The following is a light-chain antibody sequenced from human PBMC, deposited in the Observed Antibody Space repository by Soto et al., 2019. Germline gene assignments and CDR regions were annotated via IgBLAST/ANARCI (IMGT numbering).Light chain of an antibody. CDR2: AAS. CDR1: ASISNY. V-gene: IGKV1-39*01. Sequence: DIRVTQSPSSLSASVGDRVTITCRASASISNYLNWYQQTPGKAPNLLIYAASSLQSGVPSRFSGSGSGTDFTLTISRLEPEDFAVYYCQHFGDSPITFGQGTRLEI. J-gene: IGKJ5*01. CDR3: QHFGDSPIT.